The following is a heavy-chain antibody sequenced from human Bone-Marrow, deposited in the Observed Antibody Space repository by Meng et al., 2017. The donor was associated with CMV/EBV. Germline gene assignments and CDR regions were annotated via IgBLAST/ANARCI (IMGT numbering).Heavy chain of an antibody. J-gene: IGHJ4*02. CDR1: GFTFSSYG. D-gene: IGHD1-26*01. Sequence: GESLKISCAASGFTFSSYGMHWVRQVPGQGLEWMGIINPSGGSTSYAQKFQGRVTMTRDTSTSTVYMELSSLRSEDTAVYYCARDPGSSQWELLIPFDYWGQGTLVTVSS. CDR2: INPSGGST. CDR3: ARDPGSSQWELLIPFDY. V-gene: IGHV1-46*01.